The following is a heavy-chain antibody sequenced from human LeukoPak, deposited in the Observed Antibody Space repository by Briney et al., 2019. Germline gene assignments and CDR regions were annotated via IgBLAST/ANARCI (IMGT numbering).Heavy chain of an antibody. Sequence: PGGSLRLSCAASGFTFSNYSMNWVRQAPGKGLEWVSSISSSTSYIYYADSVRGRFTISRDNAKNSLYLQMNSLRAEDTAVYYCASTPEAYCGGDCYAIYWYFDLWGRGTLVTVSS. D-gene: IGHD2-21*02. V-gene: IGHV3-21*01. CDR2: ISSSTSYI. J-gene: IGHJ2*01. CDR1: GFTFSNYS. CDR3: ASTPEAYCGGDCYAIYWYFDL.